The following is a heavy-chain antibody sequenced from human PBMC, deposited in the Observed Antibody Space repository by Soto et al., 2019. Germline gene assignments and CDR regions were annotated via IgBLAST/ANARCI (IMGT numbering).Heavy chain of an antibody. Sequence: GGSLRLSCGVSGFTLRDFGSQWIRQAPGKGLEWVAVISYDGSHEYYADFVRGRFIISRGNSKNSLYLQMNSLRANDTAIYYRARDLKLKFDNRGYSYSMDVWGQGTSVTVSS. CDR2: ISYDGSHE. CDR1: GFTLRDFG. CDR3: ARDLKLKFDNRGYSYSMDV. V-gene: IGHV3-30-3*01. D-gene: IGHD3-22*01. J-gene: IGHJ6*01.